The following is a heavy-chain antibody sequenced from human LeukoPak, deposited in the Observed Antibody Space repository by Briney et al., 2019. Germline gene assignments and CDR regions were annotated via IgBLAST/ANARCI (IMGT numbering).Heavy chain of an antibody. CDR3: ASPRSPWELLEYYFDY. CDR1: GFTFSSYA. V-gene: IGHV3-30-3*01. Sequence: PGGSLRLSCAASGFTFSSYAMHWVRQAPGKGLEWVAVISYDGSNKYYADSVKGRFTISRANSKNTLYLQMNSLRAEDTAVYYCASPRSPWELLEYYFDYWGQGTLVTVSS. D-gene: IGHD1-26*01. CDR2: ISYDGSNK. J-gene: IGHJ4*02.